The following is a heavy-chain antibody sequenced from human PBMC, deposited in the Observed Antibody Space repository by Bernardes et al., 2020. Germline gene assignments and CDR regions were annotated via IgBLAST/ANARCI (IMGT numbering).Heavy chain of an antibody. J-gene: IGHJ4*02. D-gene: IGHD6-19*01. Sequence: SEALSLTCTVSGGSISSVGYYWSWLLQHPGKGLEWIGYIYYSGSTYYNPSLKSRVTISVDTSKNQFSLKLSSVTAADTAVYYCARDPSSGWFGGFDYWGQGTLVTVSS. V-gene: IGHV4-31*03. CDR3: ARDPSSGWFGGFDY. CDR1: GGSISSVGYY. CDR2: IYYSGST.